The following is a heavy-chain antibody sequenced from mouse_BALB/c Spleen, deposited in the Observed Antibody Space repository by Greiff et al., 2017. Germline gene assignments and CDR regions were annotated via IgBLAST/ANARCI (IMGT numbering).Heavy chain of an antibody. CDR1: GFTFSSFG. V-gene: IGHV5-17*02. D-gene: IGHD2-1*01. CDR2: ISSGSSTI. CDR3: ARGGVRGMDY. Sequence: QLVESGGGLVQPGGSRKLSCAASGFTFSSFGMHWVRQAPEKGLEWVAYISSGSSTIYYADTVKGRFTISRDNPKNTLFLQMTSLRSEDTAMYYCARGGVRGMDYWGQGTSVTVSS. J-gene: IGHJ4*01.